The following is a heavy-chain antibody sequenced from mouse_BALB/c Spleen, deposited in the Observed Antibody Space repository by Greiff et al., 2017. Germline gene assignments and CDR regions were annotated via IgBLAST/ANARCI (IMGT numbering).Heavy chain of an antibody. CDR3: ARRVGYYYYAMDY. J-gene: IGHJ4*01. CDR2: IDPANGNT. V-gene: IGHV14-3*02. Sequence: EVQLHQSGAELVKPGASVKLSCTASGFNIKDTYMHWVKQRPEQGLEWIGRIDPANGNTKYDPKFQGKATITADTSSNTAYLQLSSLTSEDTAVYYCARRVGYYYYAMDYWGQGTSVTVSS. D-gene: IGHD2-3*01. CDR1: GFNIKDTY.